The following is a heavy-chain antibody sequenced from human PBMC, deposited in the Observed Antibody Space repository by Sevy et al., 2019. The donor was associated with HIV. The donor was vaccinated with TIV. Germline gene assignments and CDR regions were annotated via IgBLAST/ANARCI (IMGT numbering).Heavy chain of an antibody. CDR3: ARDHEKDGDLGDYYYYAMDV. CDR2: CSGSDGTI. V-gene: IGHV3-11*01. D-gene: IGHD4-17*01. J-gene: IGHJ6*02. CDR1: GFTFSDYY. Sequence: GGSLRLSCAASGFTFSDYYMSWIRQAPGKGLEWISYCSGSDGTIYYSDSVKGRFTISRDNAKNSLYLHMNSLRAEDTAVYYCARDHEKDGDLGDYYYYAMDVWGQGTTVTVSS.